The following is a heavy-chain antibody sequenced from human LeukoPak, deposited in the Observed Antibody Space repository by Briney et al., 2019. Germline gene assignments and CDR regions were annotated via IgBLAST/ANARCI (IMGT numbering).Heavy chain of an antibody. CDR3: TTGGVFDL. CDR1: GFTFSNAW. J-gene: IGHJ3*01. Sequence: PGGSLRLSCAASGFTFSNAWMSWVRQAPGKGLEWVGRITSKTDGGTTDYAAPVKGRFTISRDGSKNTLYLQMSSLKAEDTAVYYCTTGGVFDLWGQGTMVTVSS. CDR2: ITSKTDGGTT. V-gene: IGHV3-15*01.